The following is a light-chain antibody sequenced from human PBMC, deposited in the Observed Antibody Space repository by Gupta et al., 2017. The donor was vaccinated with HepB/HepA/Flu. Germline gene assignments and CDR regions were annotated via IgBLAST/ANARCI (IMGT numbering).Light chain of an antibody. J-gene: IGLJ1*01. CDR2: RVT. V-gene: IGLV1-44*01. Sequence: QSVLTQPPSASGTPGQRVTISCSGSNSNIGTNTVNWYQQLPGTAPNRLIYRVTQRPSGVTERVSGSKAGTAASLAISGLKSEEEADDYCDEWDDSVNGSAYVFGTGTKVTVL. CDR1: NSNIGTNT. CDR3: DEWDDSVNGSAYV.